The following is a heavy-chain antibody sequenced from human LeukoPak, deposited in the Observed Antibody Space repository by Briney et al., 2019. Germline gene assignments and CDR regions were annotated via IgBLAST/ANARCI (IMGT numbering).Heavy chain of an antibody. CDR3: ARGRLYWYFDL. Sequence: ASVKVSCKASGGTFSSYAISWVRQAPGQGLEWMGRIIPILGIANYAQKFQGRVTITADKSTSTAYMELSSLRSEDTAVYYCARGRLYWYFDLWGRGTLVTVSS. V-gene: IGHV1-69*04. CDR2: IIPILGIA. CDR1: GGTFSSYA. J-gene: IGHJ2*01.